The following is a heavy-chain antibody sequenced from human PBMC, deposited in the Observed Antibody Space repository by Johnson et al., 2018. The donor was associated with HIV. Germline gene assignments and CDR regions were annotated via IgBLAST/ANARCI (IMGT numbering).Heavy chain of an antibody. CDR2: IRYDGSNK. Sequence: QVQLVESGGGVVQPGRSLRLSCAASGFTFSSYGMHWVRQAPGTGPEWAAVIRYDGSNKYYADSEKGRFTISRDNSKNTLYLQMNSLRAEYTAVDYCAKGERKGKPDLDAFDIWGQGTMVTVSS. CDR3: AKGERKGKPDLDAFDI. J-gene: IGHJ3*02. V-gene: IGHV3-33*06. CDR1: GFTFSSYG. D-gene: IGHD1-26*01.